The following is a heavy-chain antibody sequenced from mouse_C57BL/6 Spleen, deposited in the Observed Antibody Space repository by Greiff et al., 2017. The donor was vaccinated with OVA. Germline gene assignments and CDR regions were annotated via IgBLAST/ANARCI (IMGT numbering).Heavy chain of an antibody. J-gene: IGHJ2*01. CDR1: GYAFSSSW. CDR2: IYPGDGDT. D-gene: IGHD1-1*01. Sequence: QVQLQQSGPELVKPGASVKISCKASGYAFSSSWMNWVKQRPGKGLEWIGRIYPGDGDTNYNGKFKGKATLTADKSSSTAYMQLSSLTSEDSAVYCCAATVVATDYFDYWGQGTTLTVSS. CDR3: AATVVATDYFDY. V-gene: IGHV1-82*01.